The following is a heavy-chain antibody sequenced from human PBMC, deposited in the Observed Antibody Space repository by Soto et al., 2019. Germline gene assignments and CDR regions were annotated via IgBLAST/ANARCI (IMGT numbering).Heavy chain of an antibody. V-gene: IGHV3-74*01. CDR2: ISDDGTIT. CDR1: GLTFSQYW. Sequence: PGGSLRLSCAASGLTFSQYWMHWVRQAPGQGLVWVSRISDDGTITDYADSVKGRFTVSRDNARNTHSLQMNSLRSEDTAVYYCVSLPSTNLLVGILPWRGGPLVTVS. J-gene: IGHJ5*02. CDR3: VSLPSTNLLVGILP. D-gene: IGHD1-26*01.